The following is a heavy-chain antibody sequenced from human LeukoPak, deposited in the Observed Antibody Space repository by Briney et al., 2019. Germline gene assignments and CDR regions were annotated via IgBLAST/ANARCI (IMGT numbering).Heavy chain of an antibody. CDR3: ARCSGYDFFYPD. D-gene: IGHD5-12*01. J-gene: IGHJ3*01. CDR2: IKQDGSEK. CDR1: GVTFSNYW. Sequence: GGSLRLSCAASGVTFSNYWMSWVRQAPGKGLEWLANIKQDGSEKYYVDSVKGRFTISRDNAKNSLYLQMNSLRAEDTAVYYCARCSGYDFFYPDWGQGTMVTVSS. V-gene: IGHV3-7*04.